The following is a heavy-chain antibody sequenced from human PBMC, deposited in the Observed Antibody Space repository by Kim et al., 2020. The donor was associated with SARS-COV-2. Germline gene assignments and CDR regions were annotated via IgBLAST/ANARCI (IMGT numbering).Heavy chain of an antibody. Sequence: SETLSLTCVVSGGSISTYYWTWIRQPAGKGLEWIGRINARGTTSYSPPLKSRVTMSLDSTRNQVSLKLTSVTAADTATYYCARYGKGTAGPTYYYYHMAV. V-gene: IGHV4-59*10. CDR2: INARGTT. D-gene: IGHD6-13*01. CDR3: ARYGKGTAGPTYYYYHMAV. J-gene: IGHJ6*03. CDR1: GGSISTYY.